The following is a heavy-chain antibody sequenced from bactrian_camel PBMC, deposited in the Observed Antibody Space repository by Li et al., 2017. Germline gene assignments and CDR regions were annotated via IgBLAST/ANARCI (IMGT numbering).Heavy chain of an antibody. J-gene: IGHJ4*01. CDR1: GYTYSSYC. CDR2: IDSDGLA. Sequence: HVQLVESGGGSVQAGGSLRLSCAASGYTYSSYCMGWFRQAPGKEREGVAVIDSDGLAKYADSVKGRFTISQDNAKNTLYLQMNSLKPEDTAMYYCAADSVVLPGRELEASEYSYWGQGTQVTVS. V-gene: IGHV3S53*01. CDR3: AADSVVLPGRELEASEYSY. D-gene: IGHD1*01.